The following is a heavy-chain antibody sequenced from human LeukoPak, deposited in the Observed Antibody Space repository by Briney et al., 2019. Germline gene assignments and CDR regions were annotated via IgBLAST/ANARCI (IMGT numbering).Heavy chain of an antibody. CDR2: ISLAGRT. V-gene: IGHV4-4*02. CDR1: CGSISSTNW. J-gene: IGHJ4*02. CDR3: SRESGAFCPFGY. Sequence: PSETLSLTCGVSCGSISSTNWWSWVRQPPGQGLEWIGEISLAGRTNYNPSLNGRVTMSLDESSNQLSLNLTSVTAADTAIYYCSRESGAFCPFGYWGQGTLVIVPS. D-gene: IGHD1-26*01.